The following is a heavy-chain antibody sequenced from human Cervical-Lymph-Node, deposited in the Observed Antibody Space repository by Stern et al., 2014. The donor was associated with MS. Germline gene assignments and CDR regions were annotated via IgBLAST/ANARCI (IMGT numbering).Heavy chain of an antibody. D-gene: IGHD3-22*01. Sequence: HLVESGPEVKKPGTSVKVSCKASGFTFTSSAVQWVRQAPGQRLEWIGWILVGCGNTNYAQKFQGRIHITRDMSTNTAYRETSSLRSEDTAVYYCAAEPMYYSDSVGAFDIWGQGTMVTVSS. CDR3: AAEPMYYSDSVGAFDI. J-gene: IGHJ3*02. V-gene: IGHV1-58*01. CDR1: GFTFTSSA. CDR2: ILVGCGNT.